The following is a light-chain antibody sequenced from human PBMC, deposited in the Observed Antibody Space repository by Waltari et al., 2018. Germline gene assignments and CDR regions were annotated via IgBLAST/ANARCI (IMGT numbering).Light chain of an antibody. V-gene: IGLV1-36*01. Sequence: QSVLSQPPSVSADPGQRVTVSCSGSSSHIGTNAVNWYQRVPGKLPHVLIHYDKMVAPGVPYRFAGAKSGTSASLAIRDLQAEDEADDYGAVWDDSLSGLLFGGGTKVTVL. CDR3: AVWDDSLSGLL. J-gene: IGLJ3*02. CDR1: SSHIGTNA. CDR2: YDK.